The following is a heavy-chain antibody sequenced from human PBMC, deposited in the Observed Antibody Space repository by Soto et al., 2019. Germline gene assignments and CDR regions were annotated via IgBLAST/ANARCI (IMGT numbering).Heavy chain of an antibody. V-gene: IGHV1-18*01. CDR2: ISAYNGNT. D-gene: IGHD2-8*01. CDR3: ARPRKACYNCGAYFDY. CDR1: GYTFTSYG. J-gene: IGHJ4*01. Sequence: ASVKVSCKASGYTFTSYGISWVRQAPGQGLEWMGWISAYNGNTNYAQKLQGRVTMTTDTSTSTAYMELRSLRSDDTAVYYCARPRKACYNCGAYFDYWGHGTLVTVSS.